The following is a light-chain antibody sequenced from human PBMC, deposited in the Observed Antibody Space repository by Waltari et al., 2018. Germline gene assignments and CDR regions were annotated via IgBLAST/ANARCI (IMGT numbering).Light chain of an antibody. CDR2: GQA. CDR1: SLRSYY. CDR3: LSRDTTSTRV. J-gene: IGLJ3*02. Sequence: SSELTQDPAVSVALGQTVSITCQVDSLRSYYESWYQQRPGQAPIPILYGQANRPPGTPDRFSGSTSGNTASVTITGAQAEDEADYYCLSRDTTSTRVFGGGTRLTV. V-gene: IGLV3-19*01.